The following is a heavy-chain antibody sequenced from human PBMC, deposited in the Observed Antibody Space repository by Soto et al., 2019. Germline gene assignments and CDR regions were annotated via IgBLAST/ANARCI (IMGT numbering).Heavy chain of an antibody. D-gene: IGHD6-19*01. CDR3: AREDAHSSGWYPFDY. CDR1: GFTFSSYG. J-gene: IGHJ4*02. V-gene: IGHV3-33*01. CDR2: IWYDGSNK. Sequence: QVQLVESGGGVVQPGRSLRLSCAASGFTFSSYGMHWVRQAPGKGLEWVAVIWYDGSNKYHADSVKGRFTISRDNSKNTLYLQMNSLRAEDTAVYYCAREDAHSSGWYPFDYWGQGTLVTVSS.